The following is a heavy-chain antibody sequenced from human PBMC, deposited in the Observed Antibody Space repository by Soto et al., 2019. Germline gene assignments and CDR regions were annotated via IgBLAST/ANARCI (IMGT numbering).Heavy chain of an antibody. J-gene: IGHJ4*02. CDR3: IPASGVAGTGEYF. D-gene: IGHD6-19*01. V-gene: IGHV3-74*02. CDR2: ISGGGGT. Sequence: EVQLVESGGGLVQPGGSLRLSCAASGFDFSTYWMHWVRQAPGKGLVWVSRISGGGGTTYADSVEGRFIIFRDNANNIVYLQMNSLAEEDTSMYYCIPASGVAGTGEYFWGQGTLVTVSS. CDR1: GFDFSTYW.